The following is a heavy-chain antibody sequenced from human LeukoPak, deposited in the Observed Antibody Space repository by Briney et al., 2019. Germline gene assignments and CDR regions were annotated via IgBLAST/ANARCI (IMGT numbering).Heavy chain of an antibody. CDR2: IYYSGST. Sequence: PSETLSLTCTVSGGPISSYYWSWIRQPPGKGLEWIGYIYYSGSTNYNPSLKSRVTISVDTSKNQFSLKLSSVTAADTAVYYCARDRGGNLEGNWFDPWGQGTLVTVSS. J-gene: IGHJ5*02. CDR3: ARDRGGNLEGNWFDP. V-gene: IGHV4-59*01. D-gene: IGHD2-15*01. CDR1: GGPISSYY.